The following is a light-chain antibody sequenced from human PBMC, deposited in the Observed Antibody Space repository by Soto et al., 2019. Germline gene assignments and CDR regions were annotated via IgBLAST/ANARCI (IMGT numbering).Light chain of an antibody. CDR3: QQYGSSIT. V-gene: IGKV3-20*01. CDR1: QSVTASY. CDR2: GAS. Sequence: IVVTQSPGTLSLSPGESAALSCRASQSVTASYLAWYHHKPGQAPRLLIYGASSRSTGIPDRFSGSGSGTDFTLTISRLEPEDFAVYYCQQYGSSITFGQGTRLEIK. J-gene: IGKJ5*01.